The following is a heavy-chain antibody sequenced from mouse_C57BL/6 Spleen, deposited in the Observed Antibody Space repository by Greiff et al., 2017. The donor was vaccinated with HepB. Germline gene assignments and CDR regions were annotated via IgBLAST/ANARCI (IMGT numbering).Heavy chain of an antibody. D-gene: IGHD2-4*01. Sequence: EVMLVESGGGLVKPGASLKLSCAASGFTFSDYGMHWVRQAPEKGLELVAYISSGSSTIYYADTMKGRFTISRDNAKNTLFLQMTSMRSEDTALYYCAKGGITPDYFDYWGQGTTLTVSS. CDR2: ISSGSSTI. CDR3: AKGGITPDYFDY. J-gene: IGHJ2*01. CDR1: GFTFSDYG. V-gene: IGHV5-17*01.